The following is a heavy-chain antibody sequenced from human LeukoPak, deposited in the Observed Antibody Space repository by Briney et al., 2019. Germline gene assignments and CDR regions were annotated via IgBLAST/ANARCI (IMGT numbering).Heavy chain of an antibody. CDR2: IYTSGST. CDR1: GGSISSYY. CDR3: ARGVGAQDFDY. Sequence: SETLSLTCTVSGGSISSYYWSWLRQPAAKGLEGIGRIYTSGSTNYNPSLKSRVTMSVDTSKNQFSLKLSSVTAADTAVYYCARGVGAQDFDYWGQGTLVTVSS. J-gene: IGHJ4*02. D-gene: IGHD1-26*01. V-gene: IGHV4-4*07.